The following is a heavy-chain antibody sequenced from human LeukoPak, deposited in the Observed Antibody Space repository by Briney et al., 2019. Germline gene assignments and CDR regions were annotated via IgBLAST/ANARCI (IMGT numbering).Heavy chain of an antibody. CDR1: GYTFTGYY. CDR2: INPNSGGT. Sequence: GASVKVSCKASGYTFTGYYMHWVRQAPGQGLEWMGWINPNSGGTNYAQKFQGRVTMTRDTSISTAYMELSRLRSDDTAVYYCASNVVVPIDLNWFDPWGQGALVTVSS. CDR3: ASNVVVPIDLNWFDP. D-gene: IGHD3-22*01. J-gene: IGHJ5*02. V-gene: IGHV1-2*02.